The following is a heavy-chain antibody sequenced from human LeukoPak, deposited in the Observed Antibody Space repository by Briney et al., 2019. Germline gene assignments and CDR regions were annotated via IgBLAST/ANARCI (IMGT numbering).Heavy chain of an antibody. CDR2: IYPGDSDT. CDR1: GYSFPIYW. Sequence: GESLKISCKGSGYSFPIYWIAWVRQMPGKGLEWMGIIYPGDSDTRYSPSFQGQVTISADKSISTAYLQWSSLKASDTAMYYCARHDGLTGTTGDYWGQGTLVTVSS. J-gene: IGHJ4*02. CDR3: ARHDGLTGTTGDY. D-gene: IGHD1-20*01. V-gene: IGHV5-51*01.